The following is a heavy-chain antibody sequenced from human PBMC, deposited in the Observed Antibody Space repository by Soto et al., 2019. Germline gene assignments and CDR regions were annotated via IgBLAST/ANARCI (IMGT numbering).Heavy chain of an antibody. CDR2: ISGSGGST. J-gene: IGHJ4*02. V-gene: IGHV3-23*01. CDR1: EFTFSSYA. Sequence: EVQLLESGGGLVQPGGSLRLSCAASEFTFSSYAMSWVRQAPGKGLEWVSAISGSGGSTYYADSVKGRFTISRDNSKNTLYLQVNSMRAEDTAVYYCARRSSGWYFAYWVQGTLVTVSS. CDR3: ARRSSGWYFAY. D-gene: IGHD6-19*01.